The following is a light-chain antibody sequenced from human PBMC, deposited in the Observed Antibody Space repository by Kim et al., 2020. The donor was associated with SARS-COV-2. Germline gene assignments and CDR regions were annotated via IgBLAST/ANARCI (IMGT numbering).Light chain of an antibody. J-gene: IGLJ1*01. CDR2: EVS. CDR3: SSYTSYSTYV. CDR1: TSDVGGYNH. V-gene: IGLV2-18*02. Sequence: QSALTQPPSVSGSPGQSVTISCTGTTSDVGGYNHVSWYQQPPGTAPKLMIFEVSNRPSGVPDRFSGSKSGNTASLTISGLQAEDEADYYCSSYTSYSTYVFGTGTKVTVL.